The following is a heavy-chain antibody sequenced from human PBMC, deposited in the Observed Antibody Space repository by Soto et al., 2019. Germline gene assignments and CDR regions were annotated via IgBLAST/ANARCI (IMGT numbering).Heavy chain of an antibody. CDR1: GFTFSDYY. J-gene: IGHJ4*02. D-gene: IGHD1-20*01. V-gene: IGHV3-11*01. CDR2: ISSSGSTI. CDR3: ARDLYNWNDEALGY. Sequence: PGGPLRLSCAASGFTFSDYYMSWIRQAPGKGLEWVSYISSSGSTIYYADSVKGRFTISRDNAKNSLYLQMSSLRAEDTAVYYCARDLYNWNDEALGYWGQGTLVTVSS.